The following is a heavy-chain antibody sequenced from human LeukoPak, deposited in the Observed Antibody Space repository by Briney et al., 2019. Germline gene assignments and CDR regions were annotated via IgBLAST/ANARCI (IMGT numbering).Heavy chain of an antibody. CDR1: GFIFSTYG. V-gene: IGHV3-30*03. Sequence: GRSLRLSCAASGFIFSTYGMHWVRQAPGKGLEWVAVMSYDGSNKYYADSVKGRFTISRDNSKNTLYLQMNSLRAEDTAVYYCASPLRGYSYGHDAFDIWGQGTMVTVSS. CDR2: MSYDGSNK. J-gene: IGHJ3*02. D-gene: IGHD5-18*01. CDR3: ASPLRGYSYGHDAFDI.